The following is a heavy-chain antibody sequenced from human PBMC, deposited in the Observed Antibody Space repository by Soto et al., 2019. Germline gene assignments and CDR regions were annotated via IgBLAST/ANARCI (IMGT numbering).Heavy chain of an antibody. Sequence: EVQMLESGGGLVQPGGSLRLSCAASGFTLSSYALSWVRQAPGKGLEWVSGISGSGDFTFDADSVRGRFTISRDNGKHTLYLQMDNVRAEDTAVYFCARLPYHYDATKGGGDFPWGQGTLVTVSS. CDR3: ARLPYHYDATKGGGDFP. V-gene: IGHV3-23*01. CDR2: ISGSGDFT. D-gene: IGHD3-22*01. CDR1: GFTLSSYA. J-gene: IGHJ5*02.